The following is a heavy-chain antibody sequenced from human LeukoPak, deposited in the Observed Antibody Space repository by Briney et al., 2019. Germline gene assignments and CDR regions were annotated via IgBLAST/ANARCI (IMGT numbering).Heavy chain of an antibody. Sequence: SETLSLTCAVYGGSFSGYYWSWIRQPPGKGLEWIGEINHSGSTNYNPSLKSRVTISVDTSKNQFSLKLSSVTAADTAVYYCARGYSGSYLNYYYYYGMDVWGQGTTVTVSS. CDR1: GGSFSGYY. J-gene: IGHJ6*02. V-gene: IGHV4-34*01. CDR3: ARGYSGSYLNYYYYYGMDV. D-gene: IGHD1-26*01. CDR2: INHSGST.